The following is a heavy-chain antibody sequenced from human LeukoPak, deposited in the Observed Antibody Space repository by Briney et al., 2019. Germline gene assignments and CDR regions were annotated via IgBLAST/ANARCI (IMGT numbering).Heavy chain of an antibody. D-gene: IGHD4-17*01. V-gene: IGHV4-59*08. CDR2: IYDSGST. CDR3: ARGSDGDHLYYYYYGMDV. J-gene: IGHJ6*02. CDR1: GGSISSYY. Sequence: PSETLSLTCTVSGGSISSYYWSWIRQPPGKGLEWIGYIYDSGSTNYNPSLKSRVTISVDTSKNQFSLKMSSVTVADTAVYYRARGSDGDHLYYYYYGMDVWGQGTTVTVSS.